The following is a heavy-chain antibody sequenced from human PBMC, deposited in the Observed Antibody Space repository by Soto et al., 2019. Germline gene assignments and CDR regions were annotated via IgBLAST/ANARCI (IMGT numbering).Heavy chain of an antibody. D-gene: IGHD2-2*01. CDR1: GFTFSRFG. V-gene: IGHV3-30*18. J-gene: IGHJ6*02. CDR3: AKDSDQLLFDYYYYGMDG. Sequence: QVQLVESGGGVVHPGRSLRLSCAASGFTFSRFGIHWVRQAPGKGLEWVAVVSYDGSLKYYADSVKGRFTISGDNSKNTRYLQMNSLRPEGTALYYCAKDSDQLLFDYYYYGMDGWGQGTTVTVSS. CDR2: VSYDGSLK.